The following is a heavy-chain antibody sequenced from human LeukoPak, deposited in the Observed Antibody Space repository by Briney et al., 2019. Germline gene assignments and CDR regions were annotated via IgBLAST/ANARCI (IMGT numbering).Heavy chain of an antibody. Sequence: QPGGSLRLSCAASGFTFRTYWMHWVRQAPGKGLEWVSYITSSGATIYYTDSVKGRFSISRDNAKNSLYLQMNSLRAEDTAVYYCARGPSGHGDFDYWGQGTLVTVSS. CDR3: ARGPSGHGDFDY. D-gene: IGHD6-25*01. J-gene: IGHJ4*02. V-gene: IGHV3-48*04. CDR2: ITSSGATI. CDR1: GFTFRTYW.